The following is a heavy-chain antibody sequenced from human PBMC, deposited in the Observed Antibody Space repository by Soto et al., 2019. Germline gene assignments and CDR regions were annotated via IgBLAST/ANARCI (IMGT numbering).Heavy chain of an antibody. CDR2: IYYSGST. CDR1: GGSISSYY. V-gene: IGHV4-59*12. J-gene: IGHJ4*02. CDR3: ARVPAP. Sequence: SETLSLTCTVSGGSISSYYWSWIRQPPGKGLELVGYIYYSGSTNYNPSLKSRVTISMDKSKNQFSLKLNSVTAADTAVYYCARVPAPWGQGTLVTVSS.